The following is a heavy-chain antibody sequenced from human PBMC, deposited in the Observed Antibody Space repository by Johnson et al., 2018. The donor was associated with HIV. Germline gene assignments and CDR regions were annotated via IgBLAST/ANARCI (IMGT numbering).Heavy chain of an antibody. J-gene: IGHJ3*02. D-gene: IGHD1-26*01. CDR2: ISGSGGST. V-gene: IGHV3-23*04. Sequence: VQLVESGGGLVQPGRSLKLSCAASKFSFDDYAMHWVRQAPGKGLEWVSGISGSGGSTYYADSVKGRFTISRDNSKNTLYLQMNSLGAEDTAVYYCARESGSSGAFDIWGQGTMVTVSS. CDR1: KFSFDDYA. CDR3: ARESGSSGAFDI.